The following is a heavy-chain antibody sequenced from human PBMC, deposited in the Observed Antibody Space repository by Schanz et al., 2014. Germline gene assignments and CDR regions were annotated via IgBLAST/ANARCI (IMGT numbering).Heavy chain of an antibody. V-gene: IGHV4-31*03. J-gene: IGHJ3*02. Sequence: QVQLQESGPGLVKPSQTLSLTCTVSGGSVSSGGDYWSWIRQHPGKGLEWIGFISYSGSTYYNPSLKSRVTISVDTSKNQFSLNLSAATAADTAVYYCARDRGHGDLPGDIWGQGTMVTVLS. CDR2: ISYSGST. CDR1: GGSVSSGGDY. CDR3: ARDRGHGDLPGDI. D-gene: IGHD4-17*01.